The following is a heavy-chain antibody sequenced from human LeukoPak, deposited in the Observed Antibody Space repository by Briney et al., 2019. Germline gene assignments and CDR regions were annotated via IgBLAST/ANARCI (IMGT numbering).Heavy chain of an antibody. J-gene: IGHJ4*02. D-gene: IGHD3-16*02. Sequence: SETLSLTCTVSGGSISSYYWSWIRQPPGKGLEWIGYIYYSGSTNYNPSLKSRVTISVDTSKNQFSLKLSSVTAADTAVYYCARHIGSRRYFDYWGQGTLVTVSS. CDR2: IYYSGST. V-gene: IGHV4-59*08. CDR3: ARHIGSRRYFDY. CDR1: GGSISSYY.